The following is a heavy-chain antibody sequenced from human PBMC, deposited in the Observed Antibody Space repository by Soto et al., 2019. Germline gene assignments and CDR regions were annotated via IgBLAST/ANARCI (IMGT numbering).Heavy chain of an antibody. CDR3: ASNLGARTGADWFDP. J-gene: IGHJ5*02. CDR1: GGSISSYY. V-gene: IGHV4-59*01. D-gene: IGHD3-16*01. CDR2: IYYSGST. Sequence: SETLSLTCTVSGGSISSYYWSWIRQPPGKGLEWIGYIYYSGSTNYNPSLKSRVTISVDTSKNQFSLKLSSVTAADTAVYYCASNLGARTGADWFDPWGQGTLVTVSS.